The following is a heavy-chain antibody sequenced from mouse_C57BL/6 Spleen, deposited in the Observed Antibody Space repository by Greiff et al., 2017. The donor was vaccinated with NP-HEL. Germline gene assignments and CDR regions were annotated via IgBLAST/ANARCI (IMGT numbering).Heavy chain of an antibody. CDR3: DYYDGSSYYWYFDV. CDR1: GYAFSSSW. V-gene: IGHV1-82*01. Sequence: QVQLKQSGPELVKPGASVKISCKASGYAFSSSWMNWVKQRPGKGLEWIGRIYPGDGDTNYNGKFKGKATLTADKSSSTAYMQLSSLTSEDSAVYFCDYYDGSSYYWYFDVWGTGTTVTVSS. J-gene: IGHJ1*03. D-gene: IGHD1-1*01. CDR2: IYPGDGDT.